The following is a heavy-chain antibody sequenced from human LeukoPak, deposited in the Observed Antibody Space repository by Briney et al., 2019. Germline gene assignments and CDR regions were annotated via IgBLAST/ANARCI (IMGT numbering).Heavy chain of an antibody. D-gene: IGHD6-6*01. J-gene: IGHJ4*02. Sequence: GGSLRLSCAASGFTFSSYAMSWVRQAPGKGLEWVSAISDSGGSTDYADSVKGRFTISRDNAKNTLYLQMNSLRVEDTAVYYCARKHSSSYYFDYWGQGTLVTVSS. CDR1: GFTFSSYA. CDR2: ISDSGGST. V-gene: IGHV3-23*01. CDR3: ARKHSSSYYFDY.